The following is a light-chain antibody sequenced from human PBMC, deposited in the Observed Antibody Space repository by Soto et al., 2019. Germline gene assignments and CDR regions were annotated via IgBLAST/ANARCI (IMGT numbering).Light chain of an antibody. V-gene: IGKV3-20*01. Sequence: EIVLTQSPGTLSLSPGERATLSCRASQSVAKNYLAWYQQEAGQAPRLLIYDASSRATGIPDRFSGSGSGTDFTLTISRLETEDFAVYYCHQYASSPQTFGQGTKVEIK. J-gene: IGKJ1*01. CDR3: HQYASSPQT. CDR1: QSVAKNY. CDR2: DAS.